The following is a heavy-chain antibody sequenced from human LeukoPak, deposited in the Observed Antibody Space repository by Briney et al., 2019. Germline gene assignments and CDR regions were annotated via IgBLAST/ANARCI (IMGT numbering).Heavy chain of an antibody. Sequence: SETLSLTCSVSGGSIRSSDDYWGFVRQTPGKGLERMGSIYYTGSSHYNPSLKSRATISVDTSKNQFSLKLTSVTAADTAVYYCTRAASSGPLFTYHMDVWGKGTTVTVSS. V-gene: IGHV4-39*07. CDR1: GGSIRSSDDY. J-gene: IGHJ6*03. CDR2: IYYTGSS. D-gene: IGHD3-22*01. CDR3: TRAASSGPLFTYHMDV.